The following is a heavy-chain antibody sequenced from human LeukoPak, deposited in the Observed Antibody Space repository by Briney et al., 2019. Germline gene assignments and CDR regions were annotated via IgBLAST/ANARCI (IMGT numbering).Heavy chain of an antibody. J-gene: IGHJ6*04. CDR2: ISSSGSTI. CDR3: AELGITMIGGV. Sequence: GGSLRLSCAASGFIFSSYSLNWVRQAPGKGLEWVSYISSSGSTIYYADSVKGRFTISRGNAKNSLYLQMNSLRAEDTAVYYCAELGITMIGGVWGKGTTVTSSS. D-gene: IGHD3-10*02. V-gene: IGHV3-48*04. CDR1: GFIFSSYS.